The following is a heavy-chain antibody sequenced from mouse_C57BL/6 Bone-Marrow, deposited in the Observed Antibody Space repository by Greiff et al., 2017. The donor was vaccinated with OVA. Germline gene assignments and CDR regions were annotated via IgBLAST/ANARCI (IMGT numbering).Heavy chain of an antibody. J-gene: IGHJ4*01. V-gene: IGHV1-80*01. CDR3: ARGGDDGYSYYYAMDY. Sequence: VQLQQSGAELVKPGASVKISCKASGYAFSSYWMNWVKQRPGKGLEWIGQIYPGDGDTNYNGKFKGKATLTADKSSSTAYMQLSSLTSEDSAVYFCARGGDDGYSYYYAMDYWGQGTSVTVSS. CDR2: IYPGDGDT. D-gene: IGHD2-3*01. CDR1: GYAFSSYW.